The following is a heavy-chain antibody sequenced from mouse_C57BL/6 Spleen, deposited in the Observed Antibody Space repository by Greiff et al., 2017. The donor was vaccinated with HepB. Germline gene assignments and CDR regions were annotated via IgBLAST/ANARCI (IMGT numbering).Heavy chain of an antibody. J-gene: IGHJ4*01. CDR3: ARGRFITTVVAPNAMDY. V-gene: IGHV5-17*01. D-gene: IGHD1-1*01. CDR2: ISSGSSTI. Sequence: EVHLVESGGGLVKPGGSLKLSCAASGFTFSDYGMHWVRQAPEKGLEWVAYISSGSSTIYYADTVKGRFTISRDNAKNTLFLQMTSLRSEDTAMYYCARGRFITTVVAPNAMDYWGQGTSVTVSS. CDR1: GFTFSDYG.